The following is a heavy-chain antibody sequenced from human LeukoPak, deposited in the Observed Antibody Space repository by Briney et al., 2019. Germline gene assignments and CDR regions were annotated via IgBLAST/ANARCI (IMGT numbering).Heavy chain of an antibody. Sequence: GGSLRLSCAASGFTFSSYSMNWVRQAPGKGLEWVSGISGSSGSTNYADSVKGRFTISRDNSKNTLYLQMNSLRAEDTAMYYCAKLRFSDYWGQGTLVTVSS. CDR2: ISGSSGST. D-gene: IGHD3-3*01. CDR3: AKLRFSDY. CDR1: GFTFSSYS. V-gene: IGHV3-23*01. J-gene: IGHJ4*02.